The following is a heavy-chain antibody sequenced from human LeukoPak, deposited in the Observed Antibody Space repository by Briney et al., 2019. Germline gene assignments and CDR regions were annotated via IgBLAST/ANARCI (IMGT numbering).Heavy chain of an antibody. CDR1: GASISSGSDY. Sequence: PSQTLSLTCTVSGASISSGSDYWSWLRQPAGKGLEWIGRIYTSGSTNYNPSLKSRVTISVDTSKNQFSLKLTSVTAADTAVYYCARESLGPPYYFDYWGQGTLVTVSS. CDR2: IYTSGST. J-gene: IGHJ4*02. D-gene: IGHD1-26*01. V-gene: IGHV4-61*02. CDR3: ARESLGPPYYFDY.